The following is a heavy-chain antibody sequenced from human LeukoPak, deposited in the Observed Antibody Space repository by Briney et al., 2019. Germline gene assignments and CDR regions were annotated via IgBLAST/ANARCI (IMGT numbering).Heavy chain of an antibody. CDR1: GFTFDDYA. J-gene: IGHJ1*01. V-gene: IGHV3-9*01. CDR2: ISWNSGSI. Sequence: QPGGSLRLSCAASGFTFDDYAMHWVRQAPGKGLEWVSGISWNSGSIGYADSVKGRFTISRDNAKNSLYPQMNSLRAEDTALYYCAKSPRGWELLSAEYFQHWGQGTLVTVSS. D-gene: IGHD1-26*01. CDR3: AKSPRGWELLSAEYFQH.